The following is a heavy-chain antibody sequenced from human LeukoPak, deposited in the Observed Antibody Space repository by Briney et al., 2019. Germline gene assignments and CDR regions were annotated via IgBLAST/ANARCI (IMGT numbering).Heavy chain of an antibody. J-gene: IGHJ4*02. CDR1: GYSFTSNY. Sequence: VXSVKVSCKASGYSFTSNYIHWVRQAPGQGVEWMGMIYPRDGSTSYAQKFQGRVTVTRDTSTSTVHMELSGLRSEDTAVYYCARDQEAFDYWGQGTLVTVSS. CDR2: IYPRDGST. CDR3: ARDQEAFDY. V-gene: IGHV1-46*01.